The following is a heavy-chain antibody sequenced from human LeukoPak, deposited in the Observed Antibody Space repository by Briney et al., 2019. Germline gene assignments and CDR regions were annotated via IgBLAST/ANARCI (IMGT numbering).Heavy chain of an antibody. D-gene: IGHD1-26*01. J-gene: IGHJ3*02. Sequence: GRSLRLPCAASGFTFDDYAMHWVRQAPGKGLEWVSGISWNSGSIGYADSVKGRFTISRDNAKNSLYLQMNSLRAEDTALYYCAKDMALVGASGAFDIWGQGTMVTVSS. V-gene: IGHV3-9*01. CDR1: GFTFDDYA. CDR2: ISWNSGSI. CDR3: AKDMALVGASGAFDI.